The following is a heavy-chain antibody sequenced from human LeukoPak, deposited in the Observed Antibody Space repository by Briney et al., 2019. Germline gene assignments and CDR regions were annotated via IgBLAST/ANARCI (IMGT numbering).Heavy chain of an antibody. CDR1: GFTFSSYG. V-gene: IGHV3-30*02. D-gene: IGHD1-26*01. J-gene: IGHJ6*03. CDR3: ARDPYSGTYGDTYYYYMDV. CDR2: IRYDGSNK. Sequence: PGGSLRLSCAASGFTFSSYGMHWVRPAPGKGLEWVAFIRYDGSNKYYADSVKGRFTISRDNSKNTLYLQMNSLRAEDTAVYYCARDPYSGTYGDTYYYYMDVWGKGTTVTISS.